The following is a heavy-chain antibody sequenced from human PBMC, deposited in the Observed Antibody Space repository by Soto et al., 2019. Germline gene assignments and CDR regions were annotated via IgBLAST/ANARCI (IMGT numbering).Heavy chain of an antibody. D-gene: IGHD5-18*01. V-gene: IGHV3-33*01. CDR2: IWYDGSNK. CDR3: AREAREPPTKLWAPFDY. CDR1: GFTFSSYG. Sequence: GGSLRLSCAASGFTFSSYGMHWFRQAPGKGLEWVAVIWYDGSNKYYADSVKGRFTISRDNSKNTLYLQMNSLRSEDTAVYYCAREAREPPTKLWAPFDYWGQGTLVTVSS. J-gene: IGHJ4*02.